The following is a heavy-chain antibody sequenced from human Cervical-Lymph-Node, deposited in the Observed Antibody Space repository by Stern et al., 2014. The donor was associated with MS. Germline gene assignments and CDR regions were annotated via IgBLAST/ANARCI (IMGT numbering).Heavy chain of an antibody. CDR1: GYNFTDYG. V-gene: IGHV1-3*04. D-gene: IGHD4-23*01. CDR3: ARTGTVVTSGYYYGMDV. J-gene: IGHJ6*02. CDR2: INTGNGNR. Sequence: AQLVESGAEVKKPGASVKVSCKTAGYNFTDYGIIWVRQAPGQRLEWMGWINTGNGNRRYSQKIQGRVTITRDTSASTAYMELSSLRSEDTAVYYCARTGTVVTSGYYYGMDVWGQGTTVTVSS.